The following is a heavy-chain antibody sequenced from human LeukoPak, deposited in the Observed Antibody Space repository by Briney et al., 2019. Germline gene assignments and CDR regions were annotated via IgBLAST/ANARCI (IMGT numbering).Heavy chain of an antibody. CDR2: VWYDGGTT. Sequence: GRSLRLSCAASGFTFSNYGMHWVRQAPGKGLEWVAIVWYDGGTTYYADSVKGRFTISRDNSKNTLSLQMNGLRAEDTAVYYCARQYYEDSSGYLDNWGQGVLVTVSS. CDR3: ARQYYEDSSGYLDN. J-gene: IGHJ4*02. V-gene: IGHV3-33*01. CDR1: GFTFSNYG. D-gene: IGHD3-22*01.